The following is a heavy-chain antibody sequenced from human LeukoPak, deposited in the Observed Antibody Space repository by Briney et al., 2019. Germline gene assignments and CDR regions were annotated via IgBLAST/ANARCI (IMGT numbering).Heavy chain of an antibody. CDR1: GFTFSSYA. D-gene: IGHD4-17*01. CDR3: AKTISPYGDYDYYGMDV. V-gene: IGHV3-23*01. Sequence: GGSLRLSCAASGFTFSSYAMSWVRQAPGKGLEWVSAISGSGGSTYYADSVKGRFTISRDNSKNTLYLQMNSLRAEDTAVYYCAKTISPYGDYDYYGMDVWGQGATVTVSS. J-gene: IGHJ6*02. CDR2: ISGSGGST.